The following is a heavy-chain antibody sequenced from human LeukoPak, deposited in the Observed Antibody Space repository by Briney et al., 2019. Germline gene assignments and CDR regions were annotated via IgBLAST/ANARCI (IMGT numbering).Heavy chain of an antibody. J-gene: IGHJ4*02. CDR2: IKQDGSEK. Sequence: GGSLRLSCAASGFTFSSYWMSWVRQAPGKGLEWVANIKQDGSEKYYVDSVKGRFTISRDNAKNSLYLQMNSLRAEDTAVYYCAKDFVRGTYWGWGQGTLVTVSS. D-gene: IGHD7-27*01. CDR3: AKDFVRGTYWG. CDR1: GFTFSSYW. V-gene: IGHV3-7*03.